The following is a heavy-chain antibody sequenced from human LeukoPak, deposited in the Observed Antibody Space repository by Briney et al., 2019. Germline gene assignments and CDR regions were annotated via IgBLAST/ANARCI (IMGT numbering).Heavy chain of an antibody. Sequence: GSLRLSCAASGFTFSSYSMNWVRPASGKGLEWVSSISSSSSYIYYADSVKGRFTISRDNAKNSLYLQMNSLRAEDTAVYYCARDFSGSYYDLDYWGQGTLVTVSS. CDR2: ISSSSSYI. V-gene: IGHV3-21*01. J-gene: IGHJ4*02. D-gene: IGHD1-26*01. CDR1: GFTFSSYS. CDR3: ARDFSGSYYDLDY.